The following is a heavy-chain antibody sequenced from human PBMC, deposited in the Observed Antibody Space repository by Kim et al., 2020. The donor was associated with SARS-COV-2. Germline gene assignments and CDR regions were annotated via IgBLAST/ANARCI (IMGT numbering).Heavy chain of an antibody. CDR1: GFPFTTYW. CDR2: VNNDGSDA. CDR3: ARGGLAHAFDA. V-gene: IGHV3-74*01. J-gene: IGHJ3*01. Sequence: GGSLRLSCAASGFPFTTYWLNWVRQVPGKGLEWVSRVNNDGSDAIYADSVKGRFTISRDNAKNTLWLQMNSLRAEDTATYFCARGGLAHAFDAWGQGTIVTVSS.